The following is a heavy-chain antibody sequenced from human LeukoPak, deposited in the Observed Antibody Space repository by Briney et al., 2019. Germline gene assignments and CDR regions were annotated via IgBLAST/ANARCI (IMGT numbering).Heavy chain of an antibody. Sequence: QTGGSLRLSCAASGFTFSSYAMHWVRQAPGKGLEWVAVISYDGSNKYYADSVKGRFTISRDNSKNTLYLQMNSLRAEDTAVYYCAGDGAFLTGYYRNYFDYWGQGTLVTVSS. CDR1: GFTFSSYA. D-gene: IGHD3-9*01. J-gene: IGHJ4*02. CDR2: ISYDGSNK. V-gene: IGHV3-30-3*01. CDR3: AGDGAFLTGYYRNYFDY.